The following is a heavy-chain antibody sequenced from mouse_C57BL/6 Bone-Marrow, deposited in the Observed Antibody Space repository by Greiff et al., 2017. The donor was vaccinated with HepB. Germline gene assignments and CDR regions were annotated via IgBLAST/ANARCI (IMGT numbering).Heavy chain of an antibody. J-gene: IGHJ4*01. V-gene: IGHV1-53*01. Sequence: VKLQQPGTELVKPGASVKLSCKASGYTFTSYWMHWVKQRPGQGLEWIGNINPSNGGTNYNEKFKSKATLTVDKSSSTAYMQLSSLTSEDSAVYYCARRLRPYYYAMDYWGQGTSVTVSS. CDR2: INPSNGGT. D-gene: IGHD3-2*02. CDR3: ARRLRPYYYAMDY. CDR1: GYTFTSYW.